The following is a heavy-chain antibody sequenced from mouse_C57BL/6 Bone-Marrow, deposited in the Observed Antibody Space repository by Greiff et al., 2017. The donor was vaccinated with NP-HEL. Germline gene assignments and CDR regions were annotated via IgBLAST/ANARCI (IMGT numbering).Heavy chain of an antibody. CDR2: IWSGGST. Sequence: VKLMESGPGLVQPSQSLSITCTVSGFSLTSYGVHWVRQSPGKGLEWLGVIWSGGSTDYNAAFISRLSISKDNSKSQVFFKMNSLQADDTAIYYCARSLYDYDGADAMDYWGQGTSVTVSS. D-gene: IGHD2-4*01. CDR1: GFSLTSYG. V-gene: IGHV2-2*01. CDR3: ARSLYDYDGADAMDY. J-gene: IGHJ4*01.